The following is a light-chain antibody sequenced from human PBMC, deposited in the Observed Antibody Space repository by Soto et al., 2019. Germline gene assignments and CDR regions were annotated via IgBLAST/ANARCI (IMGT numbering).Light chain of an antibody. CDR2: RVS. Sequence: DVVMTQSPLFLPVTLGQPASISCRSSQSLVHSDGNTYLNWFHQRPGQSPRRLIYRVSNRDSGVPDRFTGRGSGTDFTLKIRRVEAEDVGIYYCMQGTYLRTFGQGTKVEIK. J-gene: IGKJ1*01. CDR1: QSLVHSDGNTY. CDR3: MQGTYLRT. V-gene: IGKV2-30*02.